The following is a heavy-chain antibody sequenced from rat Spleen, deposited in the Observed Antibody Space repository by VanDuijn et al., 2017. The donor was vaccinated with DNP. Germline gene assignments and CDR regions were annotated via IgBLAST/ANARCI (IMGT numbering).Heavy chain of an antibody. D-gene: IGHD1-11*01. CDR3: ARHGRRVFDY. V-gene: IGHV5S23*01. Sequence: EVQLVESGGGLVQPGNSLKLSCAASGFTFSNYGMYWIRQGPTKGLEWVATISTSGGRTYYRDSVKGRFTISRDNAKSTLYLQMDSLRSEDMATYFCARHGRRVFDYWGQGVMVTVSS. CDR1: GFTFSNYG. J-gene: IGHJ2*01. CDR2: ISTSGGRT.